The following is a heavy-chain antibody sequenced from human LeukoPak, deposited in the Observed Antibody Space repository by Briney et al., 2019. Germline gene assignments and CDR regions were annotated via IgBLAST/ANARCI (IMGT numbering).Heavy chain of an antibody. Sequence: GGSLRLSCAASGFTFSSYEMNWVRQAPGKGLEWVSYISSSGSTIYYADSVKGRFTISRDNSKNTLYLQMNSLRAEDTAVYYCARDPASSGYLYYFDYWGQGTLVTVSS. J-gene: IGHJ4*02. CDR2: ISSSGSTI. D-gene: IGHD3-22*01. V-gene: IGHV3-48*03. CDR3: ARDPASSGYLYYFDY. CDR1: GFTFSSYE.